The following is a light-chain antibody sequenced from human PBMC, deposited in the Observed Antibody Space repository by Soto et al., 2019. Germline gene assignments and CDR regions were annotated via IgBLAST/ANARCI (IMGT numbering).Light chain of an antibody. J-gene: IGKJ2*01. Sequence: TVLTQSPDTRSLSPGERATLSCRASQSVNNKYLAWYQHKPGRPPRLLIYGASTRASGIPDNFSGSGSGTHFTLTISKLEPDDFAVYYCHQYGRSPHTFGQGPRWIS. CDR2: GAS. V-gene: IGKV3-20*01. CDR3: HQYGRSPHT. CDR1: QSVNNKY.